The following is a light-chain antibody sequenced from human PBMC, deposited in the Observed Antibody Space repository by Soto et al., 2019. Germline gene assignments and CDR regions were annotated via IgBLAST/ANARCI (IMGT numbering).Light chain of an antibody. Sequence: EIVLTQSPGTLSLSPGARATLSCRASQSVSSSYLAWYQQKPGQAPRLLIYGASSRATGIPARFSGSGSGTDFTLTISSLDPEDFAVYYCQQRSNWPPVTFGGGTKVDIK. CDR3: QQRSNWPPVT. V-gene: IGKV3D-20*02. CDR2: GAS. CDR1: QSVSSSY. J-gene: IGKJ4*01.